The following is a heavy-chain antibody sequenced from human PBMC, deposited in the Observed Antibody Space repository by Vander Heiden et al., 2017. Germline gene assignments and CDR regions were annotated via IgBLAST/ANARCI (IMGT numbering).Heavy chain of an antibody. CDR3: ARDLGYYDSSGAFI. CDR2: ISSSSSYI. V-gene: IGHV3-21*01. D-gene: IGHD3-22*01. J-gene: IGHJ3*02. Sequence: EVQLVESGGGLVKPGGSLRLSCAASGFTFSSYSMNWVRQAPGKGLEWVSSISSSSSYIYYADSVKGRFTISRDNAKNSLYLQMNSLRAEDTAVYYCARDLGYYDSSGAFIWGQGTMVTVSS. CDR1: GFTFSSYS.